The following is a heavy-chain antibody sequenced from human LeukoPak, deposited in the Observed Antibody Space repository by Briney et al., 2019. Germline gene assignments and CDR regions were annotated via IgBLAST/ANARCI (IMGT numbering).Heavy chain of an antibody. Sequence: GASVKVSCKASGYTFNNYGISWVRQAPGQGLEWMGGIIPIFGTANYAQKFQGRVTITADESTSTAYMELSSLRSEDMAVYYCAVGDIVVVPAAIWGQGTLVTVSS. CDR2: IIPIFGTA. V-gene: IGHV1-69*13. D-gene: IGHD2-2*01. CDR3: AVGDIVVVPAAI. CDR1: GYTFNNYG. J-gene: IGHJ4*02.